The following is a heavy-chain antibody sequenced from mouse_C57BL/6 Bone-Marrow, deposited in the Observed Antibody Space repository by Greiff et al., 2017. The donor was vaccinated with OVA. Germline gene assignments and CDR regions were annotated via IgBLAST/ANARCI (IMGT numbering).Heavy chain of an antibody. CDR1: GYTFTDYY. V-gene: IGHV1-26*01. J-gene: IGHJ2*01. CDR2: INPNNGGT. CDR3: AYYYGSSYLEGPYYFDY. Sequence: EVQLQQSGPELVKPGASVKISCKASGYTFTDYYMNWVKQSHGKSLEWIGDINPNNGGTSYNQKFKGKATLTVDKSSSTAYMELRSLTSEDSAVYYCAYYYGSSYLEGPYYFDYWGQGTTLTVSS. D-gene: IGHD1-1*01.